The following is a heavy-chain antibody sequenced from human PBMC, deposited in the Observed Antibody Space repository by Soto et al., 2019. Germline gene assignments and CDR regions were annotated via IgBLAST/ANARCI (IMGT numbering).Heavy chain of an antibody. Sequence: EVQLLESGGGLVHPGGSLRLSCAASGFSFSSYAMSWVRQAPGKGLECVSALSGSGSTTYYADSVKCRFTISRDNSKNTLYLQMNSLRPDDTAVYYCAKAVATLSHFDYWGQGPQVTVSS. CDR2: LSGSGSTT. CDR1: GFSFSSYA. D-gene: IGHD2-2*01. CDR3: AKAVATLSHFDY. J-gene: IGHJ4*02. V-gene: IGHV3-23*01.